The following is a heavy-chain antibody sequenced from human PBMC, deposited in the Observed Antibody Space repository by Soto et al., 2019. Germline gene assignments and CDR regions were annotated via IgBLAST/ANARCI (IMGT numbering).Heavy chain of an antibody. V-gene: IGHV3-21*01. D-gene: IGHD5-12*01. CDR1: GFTFSSYS. Sequence: PGGSLRLSCAASGFTFSSYSMNWVRQAPGKGLEWVSSIGSSSSYIYYADSVKGRFTISRDNAKNSLYLQMNSLRAEDTAVYYCARYSGYDLGRLLDYYYYGMDVWGQGTTVTVSS. J-gene: IGHJ6*02. CDR2: IGSSSSYI. CDR3: ARYSGYDLGRLLDYYYYGMDV.